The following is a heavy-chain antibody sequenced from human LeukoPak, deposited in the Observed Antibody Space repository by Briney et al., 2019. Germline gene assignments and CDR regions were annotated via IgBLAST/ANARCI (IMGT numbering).Heavy chain of an antibody. D-gene: IGHD6-19*01. CDR2: ISGDGGST. CDR3: AKDGSSGWYQKYFQH. V-gene: IGHV3-43*02. J-gene: IGHJ1*01. CDR1: GFTFDDYA. Sequence: GGSLRLSCAASGFTFDDYAMHWVRQAPGKGLEWVSLISGDGGSTYYADSVKGRFTISRDNSKNSLYLQMNSLRTEDTALYYCAKDGSSGWYQKYFQHWGQGTPVTVSS.